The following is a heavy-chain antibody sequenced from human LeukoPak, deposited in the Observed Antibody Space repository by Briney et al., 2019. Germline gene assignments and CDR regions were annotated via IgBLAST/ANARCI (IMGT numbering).Heavy chain of an antibody. D-gene: IGHD3-10*01. CDR2: INPNSGGT. V-gene: IGHV1-2*06. Sequence: ASVKVSCKASAHTFTGYYMHWVRQAPGQGLEWMGRINPNSGGTNYAQKFQGRVTMTRDTSISTAYMELSRLRSDDTAVYYCARYYYGSGSSIGWGQGTLVTVSS. CDR1: AHTFTGYY. CDR3: ARYYYGSGSSIG. J-gene: IGHJ4*02.